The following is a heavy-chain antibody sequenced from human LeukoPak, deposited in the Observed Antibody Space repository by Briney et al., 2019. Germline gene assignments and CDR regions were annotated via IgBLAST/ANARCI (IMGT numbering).Heavy chain of an antibody. J-gene: IGHJ5*02. CDR3: ARDATGGNSWGWFDP. CDR2: IYFTGCT. D-gene: IGHD4-23*01. V-gene: IGHV4-59*01. CDR1: DGSISGYY. Sequence: PSETLSLTCTVTDGSISGYYWSWIRQSPGKGLEWIGYIYFTGCTHYNPSLKSRGTMSVDISKNQFSLNLKSVTAADTAVYYCARDATGGNSWGWFDPWGQGTLVTVSA.